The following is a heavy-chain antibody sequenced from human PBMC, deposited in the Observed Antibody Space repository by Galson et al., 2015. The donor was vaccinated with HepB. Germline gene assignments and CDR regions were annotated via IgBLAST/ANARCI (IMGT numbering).Heavy chain of an antibody. V-gene: IGHV3-64D*06. CDR3: VKDFIVVVPAAKERRAFDI. CDR2: ISSNGGST. CDR1: GFTFSSYA. J-gene: IGHJ3*02. D-gene: IGHD2-2*01. Sequence: SLRLSCAASGFTFSSYAMHWVRQAPGKGLEYVSAISSNGGSTYYADSVKGRFTISRDNSKNTLYLQMSSLRAEDTAVYYCVKDFIVVVPAAKERRAFDIWGQGTMVTVSS.